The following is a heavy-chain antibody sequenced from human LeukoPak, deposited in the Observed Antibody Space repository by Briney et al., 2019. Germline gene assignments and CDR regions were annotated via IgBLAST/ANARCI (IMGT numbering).Heavy chain of an antibody. CDR2: IYPGDSDT. CDR1: GYSFTSYW. D-gene: IGHD6-13*01. Sequence: GESLKISCKGSGYSFTSYWIGWVRQMPGKGLEWMGIIYPGDSDTRYSPSFQGQVTISADKSISTAYLQWSSLKASDTAMYYCARPTNEQQLDLYGMDVWGQGTTVTVSS. V-gene: IGHV5-51*01. CDR3: ARPTNEQQLDLYGMDV. J-gene: IGHJ6*02.